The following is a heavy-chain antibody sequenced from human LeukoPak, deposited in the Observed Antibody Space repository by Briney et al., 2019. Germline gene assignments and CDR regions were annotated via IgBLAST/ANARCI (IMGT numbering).Heavy chain of an antibody. J-gene: IGHJ4*02. CDR2: ISYDGSNK. CDR1: GFAFSSYG. D-gene: IGHD3-22*01. V-gene: IGHV3-30*18. CDR3: AKDPSPYYYDSSGYPAY. Sequence: GRSLRLSCAASGFAFSSYGMHWVRQAPGKGLEWVAVISYDGSNKYYADSVKGRFTISGDNSKNTLYLQMNSLRAEDTAVYYCAKDPSPYYYDSSGYPAYWGQGTLVTVSS.